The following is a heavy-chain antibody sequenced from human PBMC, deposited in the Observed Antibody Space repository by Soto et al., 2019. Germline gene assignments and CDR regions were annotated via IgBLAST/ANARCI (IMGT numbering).Heavy chain of an antibody. D-gene: IGHD3-10*01. CDR3: AAGDYASGSRDY. CDR1: GFTVSSNY. CDR2: IYSIGSA. V-gene: IGHV3-66*01. Sequence: EVQLVGSGGGLVQSGGSLRLSCAASGFTVSSNYMIWVRQAPGKGLEWVAYIYSIGSADYADSVKGRFTISRDNSRNTLYLQMNSLRVEDTAVYYCAAGDYASGSRDYWGQGTLVTVSS. J-gene: IGHJ4*02.